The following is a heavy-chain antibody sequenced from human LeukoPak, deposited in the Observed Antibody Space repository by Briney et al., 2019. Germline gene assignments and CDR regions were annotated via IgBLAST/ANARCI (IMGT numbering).Heavy chain of an antibody. CDR2: ISWNSGSI. CDR3: AKAHGGNSYYFDY. D-gene: IGHD4-23*01. V-gene: IGHV3-9*01. J-gene: IGHJ4*02. CDR1: GFTFDDYA. Sequence: PGGSLRLSCAASGFTFDDYALHWVRQAPGKGLEWVSGISWNSGSIGYADSVKGRFTISRDNAKNSLYLQMNSLRAEDTALYYCAKAHGGNSYYFDYWGQGTLVTVSS.